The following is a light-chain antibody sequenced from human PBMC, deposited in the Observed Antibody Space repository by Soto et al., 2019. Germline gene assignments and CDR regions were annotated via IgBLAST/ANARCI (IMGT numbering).Light chain of an antibody. CDR1: SSDFGSYNS. CDR3: SSYTSRGTLV. V-gene: IGLV2-14*01. CDR2: EVS. Sequence: QSALTQPASVSGSPGQSITISCTGTSSDFGSYNSVSWYQHHPGKVPKLMIYEVSNRPSGVSNRFSGSKSGNTASLTISGLQPEDEADYYCSSYTSRGTLVFGGGTKGTVL. J-gene: IGLJ2*01.